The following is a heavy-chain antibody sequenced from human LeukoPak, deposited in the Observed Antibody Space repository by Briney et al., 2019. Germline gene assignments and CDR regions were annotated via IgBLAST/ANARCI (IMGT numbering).Heavy chain of an antibody. J-gene: IGHJ4*02. D-gene: IGHD6-6*01. CDR1: GYTFTGYY. CDR2: INPNSGGT. V-gene: IGHV1-2*02. Sequence: ASVKVSCKASGYTFTGYYMHWVRQAPGQGLEWMGWINPNSGGTNYAQKFQGRVTMTRDTSISTACTELSRLRSDDTAVYYCARPPYSSSSPFDYWGQGTLVTVSS. CDR3: ARPPYSSSSPFDY.